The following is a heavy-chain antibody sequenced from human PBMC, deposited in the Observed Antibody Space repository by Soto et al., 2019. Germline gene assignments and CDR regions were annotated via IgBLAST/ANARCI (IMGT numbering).Heavy chain of an antibody. CDR2: IIPIFGTA. CDR3: ASEFYDSSGSYYFDY. V-gene: IGHV1-69*06. Sequence: SVKVSCKASGGTFSSYAISWVRQAPGQGLEWMGGIIPIFGTANYAQKFQGRVTITADKSTSTAYMELSSLRSEDTAVYYCASEFYDSSGSYYFDYWGQGALVTVSS. J-gene: IGHJ4*02. D-gene: IGHD3-22*01. CDR1: GGTFSSYA.